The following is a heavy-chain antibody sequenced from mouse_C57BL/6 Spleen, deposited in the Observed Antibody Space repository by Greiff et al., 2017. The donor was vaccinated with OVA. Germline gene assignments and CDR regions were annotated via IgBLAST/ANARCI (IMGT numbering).Heavy chain of an antibody. J-gene: IGHJ4*01. Sequence: EVKLVESGPELVKPGASVKISCKASGYSFTDYNMNWVKQSNGKSLEWIGVINPNYGTTSYNQKFKGKATLTVDQSSSTAYMQLNSLTSEDSAVYYCARSNYSNSLYYYAMDYWGQGTSVTVSS. CDR3: ARSNYSNSLYYYAMDY. CDR2: INPNYGTT. CDR1: GYSFTDYN. V-gene: IGHV1-39*01. D-gene: IGHD2-5*01.